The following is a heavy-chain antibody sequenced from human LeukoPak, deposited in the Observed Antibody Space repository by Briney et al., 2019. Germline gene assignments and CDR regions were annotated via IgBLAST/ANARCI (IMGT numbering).Heavy chain of an antibody. CDR1: GFTFSSYA. D-gene: IGHD3-10*01. CDR3: TSTGKTSDY. CDR2: IRSKANSYAT. V-gene: IGHV3-73*01. Sequence: PGGSLRLSCAASGFTFSSYAMHWVRQASGKGLEWVGRIRSKANSYATAYAASVKGRFTISRDDSKNTAYLQMNSLKTEDTAVYYCTSTGKTSDYWGQGTLVTVSS. J-gene: IGHJ4*02.